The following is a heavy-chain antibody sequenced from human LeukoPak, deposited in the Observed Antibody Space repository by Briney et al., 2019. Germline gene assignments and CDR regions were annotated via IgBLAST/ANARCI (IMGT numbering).Heavy chain of an antibody. J-gene: IGHJ4*02. V-gene: IGHV1-18*01. CDR2: ISAYNGNT. CDR1: GYTFTSYG. Sequence: GASVKVSCKASGYTFTSYGISGVRQAPGQGVEGMGWISAYNGNTNYAQKLQGRVTITTDTSTSTAYMELRSLRSDDTAVYYCARVRYDGIAVDNYWGQGSLVTV. CDR3: ARVRYDGIAVDNY. D-gene: IGHD6-19*01.